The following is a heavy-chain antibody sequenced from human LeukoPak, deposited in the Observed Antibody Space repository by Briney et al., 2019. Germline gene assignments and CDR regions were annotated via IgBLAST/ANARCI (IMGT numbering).Heavy chain of an antibody. CDR2: ISSSGSTI. CDR3: ARDLVKVPPDNYSYYGMDV. Sequence: GGSLRLSCAASGVTFSDYYMSWVRQAPGKGLEGVSYISSSGSTIYYADSVKGRFTISRDNAKNSLYLQMNSLRAEDTAVYYCARDLVKVPPDNYSYYGMDVWGQGTTVTVSS. D-gene: IGHD3-16*01. J-gene: IGHJ6*02. V-gene: IGHV3-11*01. CDR1: GVTFSDYY.